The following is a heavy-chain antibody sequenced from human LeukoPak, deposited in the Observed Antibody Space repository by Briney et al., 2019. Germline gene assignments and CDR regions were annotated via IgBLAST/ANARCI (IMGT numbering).Heavy chain of an antibody. D-gene: IGHD2-21*02. CDR2: ISYDGSNK. J-gene: IGHJ4*02. Sequence: GGSLSLSCAASGFTFSSYGMHWVRQAPGKGLEWVAVISYDGSNKYYADSVKGRFTISRDNSKNTLYLQMNSLRAEDTAVYYCAKSRSTVVVTAIDYWGQGTLVTVSS. V-gene: IGHV3-30*18. CDR1: GFTFSSYG. CDR3: AKSRSTVVVTAIDY.